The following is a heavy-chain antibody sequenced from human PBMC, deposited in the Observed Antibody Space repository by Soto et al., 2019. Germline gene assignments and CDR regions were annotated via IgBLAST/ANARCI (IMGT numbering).Heavy chain of an antibody. J-gene: IGHJ6*02. CDR3: ARDGGSHTAVAGTQYYGMDV. Sequence: EVQLVASGGDLIQPGGSLRLSCGVSGFSVSGNSLSWVRQAPGKGLEWVSYMYVDGSTYYADSVRGRFTLSRDNSKNTLYLQMNNLRGEDTAVYCCARDGGSHTAVAGTQYYGMDVWGQGTTVTVSS. V-gene: IGHV3-53*01. D-gene: IGHD6-19*01. CDR1: GFSVSGNS. CDR2: MYVDGST.